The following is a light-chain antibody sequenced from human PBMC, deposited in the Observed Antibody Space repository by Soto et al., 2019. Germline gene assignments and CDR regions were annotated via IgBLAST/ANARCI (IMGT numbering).Light chain of an antibody. CDR1: QNISKY. Sequence: DIQMTQSPSSLSASVGDRVTITCRASQNISKYLNWYQQRAGKAPNLLIYSVSTLESWVPSRFSGSGAGTEFTLTVSSLQPEDFGSYYCQQSYSTAWTFGQGTRVDIK. J-gene: IGKJ1*01. CDR2: SVS. CDR3: QQSYSTAWT. V-gene: IGKV1-39*01.